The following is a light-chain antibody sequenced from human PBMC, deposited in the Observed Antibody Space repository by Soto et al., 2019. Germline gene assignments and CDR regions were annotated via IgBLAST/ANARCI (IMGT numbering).Light chain of an antibody. Sequence: QSVLTQPASVSGSPGQSITIFCTGTSSDVGGYNYVSWYQQHPGSAPKLMIYDVSSRPSGVSNRFSGSKSGNTASLTISGLQAADEADYYCSSYTSRFKLAVFGSGTKVTVL. CDR2: DVS. CDR1: SSDVGGYNY. J-gene: IGLJ1*01. CDR3: SSYTSRFKLAV. V-gene: IGLV2-14*03.